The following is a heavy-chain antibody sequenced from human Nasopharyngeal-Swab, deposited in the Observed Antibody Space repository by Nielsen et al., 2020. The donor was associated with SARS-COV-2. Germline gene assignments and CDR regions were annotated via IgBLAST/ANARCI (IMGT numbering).Heavy chain of an antibody. CDR3: ARDNFDWDRRNDAFDI. J-gene: IGHJ3*02. Sequence: GESLKISCAASGFTFSSYGMHWVRQAPGKGLEWVAVISYDGSNKYYADSVKGRFTISRDNSKNTLYLQMNSLRAEDTAVYYCARDNFDWDRRNDAFDIWGQGTMVTVSS. D-gene: IGHD3-9*01. CDR1: GFTFSSYG. V-gene: IGHV3-30*03. CDR2: ISYDGSNK.